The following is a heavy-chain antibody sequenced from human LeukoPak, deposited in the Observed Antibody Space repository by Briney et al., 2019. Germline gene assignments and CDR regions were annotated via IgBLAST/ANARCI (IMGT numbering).Heavy chain of an antibody. CDR3: ARGPPNWGFDF. CDR2: MSPNSGDT. CDR1: GYTFTIYD. J-gene: IGHJ4*02. Sequence: ASVKVSFKASGYTFTIYDINLVRHATGQGLEWMGWMSPNSGDTGYAQKFQGRVTMTRDTSISTAFMELTSLRSEDTAVYYCARGPPNWGFDFWGQGALVTVSS. V-gene: IGHV1-8*01. D-gene: IGHD7-27*01.